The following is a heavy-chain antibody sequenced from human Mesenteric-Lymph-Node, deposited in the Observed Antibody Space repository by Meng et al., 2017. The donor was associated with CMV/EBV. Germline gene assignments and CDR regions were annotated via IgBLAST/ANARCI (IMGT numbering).Heavy chain of an antibody. D-gene: IGHD6-13*01. CDR3: ARGSSWGALFDY. V-gene: IGHV3-30*04. CDR1: GFTFSSYA. J-gene: IGHJ4*02. CDR2: ISYDGSNK. Sequence: GESLKISCAASGFTFSSYAMHWVRQAPGKGLEWVAVISYDGSNKYYADSVKGRFTISRDNSKNTLYLQMNSLRAEDTAVYYCARGSSWGALFDYWGQGTLVTVSS.